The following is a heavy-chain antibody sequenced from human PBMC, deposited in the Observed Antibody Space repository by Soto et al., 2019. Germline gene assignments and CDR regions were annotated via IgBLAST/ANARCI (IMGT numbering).Heavy chain of an antibody. Sequence: SVKVSCKASGGTFSSYAISWVRQAPGQGLEWMGGIIPIFGTANYAQKFQGRVTITADESTSTAYMELSSLRSEDTAVYYCARVNDFVLLPAPKSSYCGLDPWGQGTLVTVSS. CDR2: IIPIFGTA. CDR3: ARVNDFVLLPAPKSSYCGLDP. V-gene: IGHV1-69*13. CDR1: GGTFSSYA. D-gene: IGHD2-2*01. J-gene: IGHJ5*02.